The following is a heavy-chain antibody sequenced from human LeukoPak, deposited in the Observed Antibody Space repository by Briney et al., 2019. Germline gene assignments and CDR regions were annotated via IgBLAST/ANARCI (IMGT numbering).Heavy chain of an antibody. J-gene: IGHJ4*02. CDR3: AKDTGVTGFDY. CDR1: GFTFSSYA. V-gene: IGHV3-64*01. Sequence: GGSLRLSCAASGFTFSSYAMHWVRQAPGKGLEYVSAISSNGGSTYYANSVKGRFTISRDNSKNSLYLQMNSLRTEDTALYYCAKDTGVTGFDYWGQGTLITVSS. D-gene: IGHD5-18*01. CDR2: ISSNGGST.